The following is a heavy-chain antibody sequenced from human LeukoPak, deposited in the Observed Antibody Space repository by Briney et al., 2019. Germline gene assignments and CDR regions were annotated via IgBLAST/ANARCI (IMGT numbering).Heavy chain of an antibody. CDR1: GYTFTSYA. CDR3: ARGFISSGWYGDAFDI. J-gene: IGHJ3*02. V-gene: IGHV1-3*01. CDR2: INAGNGNT. D-gene: IGHD6-19*01. Sequence: ASVKVSCKASGYTFTSYAMHWVRQAPGQRLEWMGWINAGNGNTKYSQKFQGRVTITRDTSASTAYMELSSLRSEDTAVYYCARGFISSGWYGDAFDIWGQGTMVTVSS.